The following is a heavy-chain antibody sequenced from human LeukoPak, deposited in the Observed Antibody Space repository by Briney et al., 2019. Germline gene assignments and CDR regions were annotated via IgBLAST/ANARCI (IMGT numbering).Heavy chain of an antibody. CDR3: ARDHVGGSYSDY. V-gene: IGHV1-18*01. J-gene: IGHJ4*02. CDR1: GYTLTSYG. CDR2: ISGYNGNT. Sequence: GASVKVSCKASGYTLTSYGISWVRQAPGQGLEWMGWISGYNGNTKYAQKFQGRVTMTTDTSRSTAYMELRSLRSEDTAVYYCARDHVGGSYSDYWGQGTLVTVSS. D-gene: IGHD1-26*01.